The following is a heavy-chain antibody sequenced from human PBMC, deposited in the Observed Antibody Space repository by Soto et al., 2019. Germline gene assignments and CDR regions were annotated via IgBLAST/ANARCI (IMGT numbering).Heavy chain of an antibody. V-gene: IGHV1-18*01. CDR2: ISAYNGNT. CDR3: ARGLQGYGSSTRCYEVVY. D-gene: IGHD2-2*01. CDR1: GYTFTSYG. J-gene: IGHJ4*02. Sequence: ASVKVSCKASGYTFTSYGISWVRQAPGQGLEWMGWISAYNGNTNYAQKLQGRVTMTTDTSTSTAYMELSSLRSDDTAVYYCARGLQGYGSSTRCYEVVYWGEGTRVTV.